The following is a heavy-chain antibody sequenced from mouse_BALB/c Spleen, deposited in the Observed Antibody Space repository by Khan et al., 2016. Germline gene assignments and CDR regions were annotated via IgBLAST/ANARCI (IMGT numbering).Heavy chain of an antibody. Sequence: EVKLLESGGGLVQPGGSLKLSCAASGFDFSRFWMSWVRQAPGKGLEWIGEINPDTITIDYAPSLKDKFIISRDNAKNMLYLQMSKVRSEDTALYYCARGNYVPGSLDYWGQGTTLTVSS. CDR1: GFDFSRFW. J-gene: IGHJ2*01. D-gene: IGHD2-1*01. CDR2: INPDTITI. V-gene: IGHV4-1*02. CDR3: ARGNYVPGSLDY.